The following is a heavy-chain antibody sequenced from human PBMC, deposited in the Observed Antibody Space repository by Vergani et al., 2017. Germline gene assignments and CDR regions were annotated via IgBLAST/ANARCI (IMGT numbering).Heavy chain of an antibody. V-gene: IGHV3-9*01. CDR2: ISGNNDDV. CDR1: GFTFDDYA. Sequence: DVQIVESGGGLVQPGRSLRLSCAASGFTFDDYAMHWVRQAPGKGLEWVSSISGNNDDVYYADSVKGRFTISIDNAKNSLYLDMSSLRAEDTAVYYCVRDVRVSRTWGQGTLVAVSS. J-gene: IGHJ3*01. CDR3: VRDVRVSRT.